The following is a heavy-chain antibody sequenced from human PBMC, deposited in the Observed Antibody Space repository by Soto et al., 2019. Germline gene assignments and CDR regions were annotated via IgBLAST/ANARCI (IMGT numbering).Heavy chain of an antibody. D-gene: IGHD3-16*01. CDR2: ISASGGST. J-gene: IGHJ4*02. CDR1: GFTFDSFA. CDR3: ARGAVMPDS. Sequence: LRLSCAASGFTFDSFAMTWVRQAPGKGLEWVSAISASGGSTFYADSVKGRFTISRDSSKNTLYLQMNSLRAEDTAVYYCARGAVMPDSWGQGTLVTVS. V-gene: IGHV3-23*01.